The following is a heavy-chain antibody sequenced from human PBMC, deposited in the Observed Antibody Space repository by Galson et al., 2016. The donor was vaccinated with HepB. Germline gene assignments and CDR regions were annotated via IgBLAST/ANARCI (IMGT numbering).Heavy chain of an antibody. CDR1: EFSFSYYG. D-gene: IGHD5-18*01. CDR2: ISYDGSNK. J-gene: IGHJ6*02. CDR3: ARGGRDTAMDYYYYGMDV. Sequence: SLRLSCAASEFSFSYYGMHWVRQAAGKGLEWVAVISYDGSNKYYADSVKGRFTISRDNSKNTLYLQMNSLRAEDTAVYYCARGGRDTAMDYYYYGMDVWGQGTTVTVSS. V-gene: IGHV3-30*03.